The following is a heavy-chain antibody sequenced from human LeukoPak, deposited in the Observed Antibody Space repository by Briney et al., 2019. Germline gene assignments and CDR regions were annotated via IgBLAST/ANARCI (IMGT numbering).Heavy chain of an antibody. CDR2: IYYSGST. CDR1: GGSISSYC. D-gene: IGHD5/OR15-5a*01. V-gene: IGHV4-59*08. Sequence: PSETLSLTCTVSGGSISSYCWSWIRQPPGKGLEWVGYIYYSGSTNYNPSLKSRVTISVDTSKNQFSLKLSSVSAADTAVYYCARQSRGYSVYSEFDYWGQGTPVPVSS. CDR3: ARQSRGYSVYSEFDY. J-gene: IGHJ4*02.